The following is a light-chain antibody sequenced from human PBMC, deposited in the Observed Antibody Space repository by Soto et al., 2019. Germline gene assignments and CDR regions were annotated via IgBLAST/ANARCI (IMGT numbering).Light chain of an antibody. CDR2: GAS. CDR1: QSVSSSY. CDR3: PQYGSSPLT. V-gene: IGKV3-20*01. Sequence: EIVLTQSPGTLSLSPGERATLSCRASQSVSSSYLAWYQQKPGQAPRLLIYGASSRATGIPDRFSGSGSGTDFPPTISRLEPEDFAVYYCPQYGSSPLTFGGGTKVEIK. J-gene: IGKJ4*01.